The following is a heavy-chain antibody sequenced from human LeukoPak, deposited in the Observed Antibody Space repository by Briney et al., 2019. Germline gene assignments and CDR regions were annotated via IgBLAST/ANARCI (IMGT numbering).Heavy chain of an antibody. CDR2: INHSGST. V-gene: IGHV4-34*01. CDR3: ARGRRVSTYYYDSSGYYRPYFDY. Sequence: SETLSLTCAVYGGSFSGYYWSWIRQPPGKGLEWIGEINHSGSTNYNPSLKSRVTISVYTSTNQFSLKLSSVTAADTAVYYCARGRRVSTYYYDSSGYYRPYFDYWGQGTLVTVSS. CDR1: GGSFSGYY. D-gene: IGHD3-22*01. J-gene: IGHJ4*02.